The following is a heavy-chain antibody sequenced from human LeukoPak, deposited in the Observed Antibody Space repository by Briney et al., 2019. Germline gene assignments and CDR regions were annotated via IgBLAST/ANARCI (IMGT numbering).Heavy chain of an antibody. V-gene: IGHV3-23*01. CDR1: GFTFSSYA. D-gene: IGHD1-26*01. Sequence: PGGSPRLSCAASGFTFSSYAMSWVRQAPGKGLEWVSAISGSGGSTYYADSVKGRFTISRDNSKNTLYLQMNSLRAEDTAVYYCAKFPNIVGATAADYWGQGTLVTVSS. CDR3: AKFPNIVGATAADY. CDR2: ISGSGGST. J-gene: IGHJ4*02.